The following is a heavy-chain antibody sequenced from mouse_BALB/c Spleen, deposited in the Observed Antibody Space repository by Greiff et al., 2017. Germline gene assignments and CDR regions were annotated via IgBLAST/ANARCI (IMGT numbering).Heavy chain of an antibody. CDR1: GFTFSSFG. J-gene: IGHJ4*01. Sequence: EVQLVESGGGLVQPGGSRKLSCAASGFTFSSFGMHWVRQAPEKGLEWVAYISSGSSTIYYADTVKGRFTISRDNPKNTLFLQMTSLRSEDTAMYYCARSGGYYASYAMDYWGQGTSVTVSS. V-gene: IGHV5-17*02. CDR3: ARSGGYYASYAMDY. CDR2: ISSGSSTI. D-gene: IGHD2-3*01.